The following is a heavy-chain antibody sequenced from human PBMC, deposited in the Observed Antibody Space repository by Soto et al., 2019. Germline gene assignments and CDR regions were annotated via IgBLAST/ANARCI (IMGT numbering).Heavy chain of an antibody. V-gene: IGHV3-33*01. CDR2: IWYDGSNK. CDR1: GFTFSSYG. D-gene: IGHD6-13*01. J-gene: IGHJ4*02. CDR3: ARDRKLPGIAAACPGY. Sequence: QVQLVESGGGVVQPGRSLRLSCAASGFTFSSYGMHWVRQAPGKGLEWVAVIWYDGSNKYYADSVKGRFTISRDNSKNTRCLQMNSLRAEDTAVYYCARDRKLPGIAAACPGYWCQGTLVTVSS.